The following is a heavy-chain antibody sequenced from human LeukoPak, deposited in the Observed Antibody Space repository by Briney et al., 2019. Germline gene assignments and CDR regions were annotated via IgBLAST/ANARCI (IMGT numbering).Heavy chain of an antibody. Sequence: ASVKGSCKASGYTFTGYYMHWVRQAPGQGLEWMGRINPNSGGTNYAQKFQGRVTMTRDTSISTAYMELSRLRSDDTAVYYCARDLGSGRGDWFDPWGQGTLVTVSS. CDR3: ARDLGSGRGDWFDP. J-gene: IGHJ5*02. CDR2: INPNSGGT. CDR1: GYTFTGYY. V-gene: IGHV1-2*06. D-gene: IGHD3-10*01.